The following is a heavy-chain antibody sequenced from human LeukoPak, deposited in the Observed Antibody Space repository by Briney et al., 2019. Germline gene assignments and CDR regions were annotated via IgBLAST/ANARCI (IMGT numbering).Heavy chain of an antibody. J-gene: IGHJ6*03. D-gene: IGHD6-13*01. CDR2: ISSSGSTI. CDR1: GITLSNYG. Sequence: GGSLRLSCAVSGITLSNYGMSWVRQAPGRGLEWVSYISSSGSTIYYADSVKGRFTISRDNAKNSLYLQMNSLRAEDTAVYYCAGAAAGAYYYYYMDVWGKGTTVTVSS. V-gene: IGHV3-11*01. CDR3: AGAAAGAYYYYYMDV.